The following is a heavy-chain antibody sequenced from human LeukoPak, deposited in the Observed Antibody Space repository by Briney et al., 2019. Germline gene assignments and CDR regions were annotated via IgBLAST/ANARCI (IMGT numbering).Heavy chain of an antibody. V-gene: IGHV3-21*01. J-gene: IGHJ4*02. Sequence: GGSLRLSCAASGFTFSNYDMHWVRQAPGKGLEWVSAISSSSSYIYYADSIKGRFTISRDNAENSLYLQMNSLRAVDTAVYFCARGEEKATITALDSWGQGTLVTVPS. CDR2: ISSSSSYI. D-gene: IGHD5-24*01. CDR1: GFTFSNYD. CDR3: ARGEEKATITALDS.